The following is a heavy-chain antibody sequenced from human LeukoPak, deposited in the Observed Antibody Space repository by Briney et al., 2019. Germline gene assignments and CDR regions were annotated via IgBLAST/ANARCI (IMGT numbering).Heavy chain of an antibody. CDR1: GGTFSSYA. CDR2: IIPILGIA. J-gene: IGHJ6*02. V-gene: IGHV1-69*04. CDR3: ARGGDGYNPYYYYGMDV. D-gene: IGHD5-24*01. Sequence: ASVKVSCTASGGTFSSYAISWVRQAPGQGLEWMGRIIPILGIANYPQKFQGRVTITADKSTSTAYMELSSLTSEDTAVYYCARGGDGYNPYYYYGMDVWGQGTTVTVSS.